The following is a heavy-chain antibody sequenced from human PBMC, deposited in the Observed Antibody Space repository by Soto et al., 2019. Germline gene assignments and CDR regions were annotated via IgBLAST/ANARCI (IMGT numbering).Heavy chain of an antibody. CDR2: IYYSGTT. J-gene: IGHJ4*02. D-gene: IGHD3-9*01. Sequence: QVQLQESGPGLMKPSQTLSLTCSVSGGSINSGDYYWSWIRQPPGKGLEWVGYIYYSGTTYYRPSLQSRVAISIDTSKHQASLKVTSVTAADTAVYYCARLYTGYESFDTWGQGTLVTVSS. V-gene: IGHV4-30-4*01. CDR1: GGSINSGDYY. CDR3: ARLYTGYESFDT.